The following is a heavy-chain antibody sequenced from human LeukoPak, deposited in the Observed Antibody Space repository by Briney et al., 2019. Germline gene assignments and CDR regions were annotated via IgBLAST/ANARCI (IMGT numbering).Heavy chain of an antibody. V-gene: IGHV3-30*18. D-gene: IGHD3-22*01. CDR3: AKASYDSSGYSSFDY. Sequence: PGGSLRLSCAASGFTFSSYGMHWVRQAPGKGLEWVAVISYDGSNKYYADSVKGRFTISRDNSENTLYLQMKTQRAENTGVYYSAKASYDSSGYSSFDYWGQGTLVTVSS. CDR2: ISYDGSNK. CDR1: GFTFSSYG. J-gene: IGHJ4*02.